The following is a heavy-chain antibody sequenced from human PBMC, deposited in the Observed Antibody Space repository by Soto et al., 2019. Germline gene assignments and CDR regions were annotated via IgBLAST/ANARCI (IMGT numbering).Heavy chain of an antibody. Sequence: PGASLKISCKVSGYSFSTSWMGWVRQLPGKGLEWMGIIYPGDSETKYSPDFEGQVTISADRSTNTAYLQWRSLRASDTAMYYCARLGFPGAIYFDSWGLGTLVTVSS. CDR1: GYSFSTSW. CDR3: ARLGFPGAIYFDS. CDR2: IYPGDSET. V-gene: IGHV5-51*01. J-gene: IGHJ4*02.